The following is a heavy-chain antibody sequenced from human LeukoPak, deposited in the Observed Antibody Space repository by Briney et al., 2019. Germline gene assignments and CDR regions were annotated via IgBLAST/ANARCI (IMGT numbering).Heavy chain of an antibody. V-gene: IGHV3-74*01. Sequence: GGSLRLSCAASGFTFSNHYIHWVRQAPGKGLVSVSRIDPNGRYTSYADSVKGRFTISRDNAKNTLYLQMNTLGAVDTALYYCVRGSTDWNGMDVWGQGTTVTVSS. CDR1: GFTFSNHY. J-gene: IGHJ6*02. CDR3: VRGSTDWNGMDV. D-gene: IGHD6-19*01. CDR2: IDPNGRYT.